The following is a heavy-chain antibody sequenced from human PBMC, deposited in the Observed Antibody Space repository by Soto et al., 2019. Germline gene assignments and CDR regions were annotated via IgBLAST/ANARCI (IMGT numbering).Heavy chain of an antibody. CDR1: GYTFTGYY. CDR2: INPNSGGT. V-gene: IGHV1-2*02. Sequence: GASVKVSCKASGYTFTGYYMHWVQQAPGQGLEWMGWINPNSGGTNYAQKFQGRVTMTRDTSISTAYMELSRLRSDDTAVYYCARDRWADSSGYYHAAKKWFDPWGQGTLVTVSS. CDR3: ARDRWADSSGYYHAAKKWFDP. D-gene: IGHD3-22*01. J-gene: IGHJ5*02.